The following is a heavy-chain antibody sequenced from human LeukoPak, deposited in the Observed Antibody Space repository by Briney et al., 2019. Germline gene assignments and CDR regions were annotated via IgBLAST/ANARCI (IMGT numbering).Heavy chain of an antibody. J-gene: IGHJ4*02. D-gene: IGHD4-17*01. CDR2: IYYSGST. V-gene: IGHV4-30-4*01. Sequence: PSETLSLTCTVSGGSISSGDYYWSWIRQPPGKGLEWIGYIYYSGSTYYNPSLKSRVTISVDTSKNQFSLKLSSVTAADTAVYYCARSSGDYVPFDYWGQGTLVTVSS. CDR1: GGSISSGDYY. CDR3: ARSSGDYVPFDY.